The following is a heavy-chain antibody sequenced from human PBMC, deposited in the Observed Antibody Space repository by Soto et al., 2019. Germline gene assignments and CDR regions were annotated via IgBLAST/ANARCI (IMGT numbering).Heavy chain of an antibody. CDR3: ARSLGYYGSGSYYDAFDI. Sequence: QVQLQESGPGLVKPSGTLSLTCAVSSGSISSSNWWSWVRQPPGKGLEWIGEIYHSGSTNYNPSLKSRVTISVDTSKNQFSLKLSSVTAADTAVYYCARSLGYYGSGSYYDAFDIWGQGTMVTVSS. J-gene: IGHJ3*02. CDR1: SGSISSSNW. D-gene: IGHD3-10*01. V-gene: IGHV4-4*02. CDR2: IYHSGST.